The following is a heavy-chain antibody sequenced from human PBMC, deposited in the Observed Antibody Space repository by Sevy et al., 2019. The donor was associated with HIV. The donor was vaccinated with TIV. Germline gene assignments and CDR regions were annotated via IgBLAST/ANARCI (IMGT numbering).Heavy chain of an antibody. CDR1: GFTFKYHG. J-gene: IGHJ4*02. CDR2: ISIGGSNK. CDR3: AKDGGHIDIDY. D-gene: IGHD2-15*01. Sequence: GGSLRLSCAASGFTFKYHGMHWVRQAPGKGLEWLSLISIGGSNKYYADSVKGRFTISRDNAKNTVSVQMNSLRPEDTATYYCAKDGGHIDIDYWGQGILVTVSS. V-gene: IGHV3-30*18.